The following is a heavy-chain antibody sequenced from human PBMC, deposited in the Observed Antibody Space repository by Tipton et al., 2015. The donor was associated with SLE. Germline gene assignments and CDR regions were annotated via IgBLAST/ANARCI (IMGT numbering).Heavy chain of an antibody. CDR1: GASFSTYY. V-gene: IGHV4-59*07. J-gene: IGHJ3*02. Sequence: TLSLTCAVYGASFSTYYWSWIRQPPGKGLEWIGYVHYSGSTNYNPSLKSRVTISVDTSKNQFSLKLTSVTTADTAVYYCARHDFWSGYFPSGGAFDIWGQGTVVTVSS. D-gene: IGHD3-3*01. CDR2: VHYSGST. CDR3: ARHDFWSGYFPSGGAFDI.